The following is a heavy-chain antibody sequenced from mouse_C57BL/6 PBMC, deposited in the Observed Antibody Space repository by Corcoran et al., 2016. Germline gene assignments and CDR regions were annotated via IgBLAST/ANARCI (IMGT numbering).Heavy chain of an antibody. Sequence: EVQLQQSGPELVKPGASVKISCKASGYTFTDYYMSWVQQSHGKSLEWIGDINPNNGGTSYHQKFKGKATLTVDKSSSTAYMELRSLTSEDSAVYYLARRDGSSYWYFDVWGTGTTVTVYS. D-gene: IGHD1-1*01. CDR1: GYTFTDYY. J-gene: IGHJ1*03. V-gene: IGHV1-26*01. CDR2: INPNNGGT. CDR3: ARRDGSSYWYFDV.